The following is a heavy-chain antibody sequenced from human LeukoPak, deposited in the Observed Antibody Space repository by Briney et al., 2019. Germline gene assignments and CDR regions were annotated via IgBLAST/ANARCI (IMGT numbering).Heavy chain of an antibody. D-gene: IGHD5-18*01. CDR3: ARGAHTAGLSL. J-gene: IGHJ3*01. CDR2: IWYDGSNK. V-gene: IGHV3-33*01. Sequence: GRSLRLSCAASGFTFSSYGMHWVRQAPGKGLEWVAVIWYDGSNKYYADSVKGRFTISRDNSKNTLYLQMNSLRAEDTAVYYCARGAHTAGLSLWGQGTMVTVSS. CDR1: GFTFSSYG.